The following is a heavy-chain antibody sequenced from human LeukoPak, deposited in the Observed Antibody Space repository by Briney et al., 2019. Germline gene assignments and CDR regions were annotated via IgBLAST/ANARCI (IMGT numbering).Heavy chain of an antibody. CDR3: ARESKATIAYDAFDI. CDR2: ISSSSSTI. J-gene: IGHJ3*02. CDR1: GFTFSSYS. V-gene: IGHV3-48*01. Sequence: GGSLRLSCAASGFTFSSYSINWVRQAPGKGLEWVSYISSSSSTIYYADSVKGRLTISRDNAKNSLHLQMNSLRAEDTAVYYCARESKATIAYDAFDIWGLGTMVTVSS. D-gene: IGHD5-12*01.